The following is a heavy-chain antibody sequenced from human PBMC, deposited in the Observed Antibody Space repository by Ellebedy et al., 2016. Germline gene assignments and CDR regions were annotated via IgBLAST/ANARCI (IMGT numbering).Heavy chain of an antibody. D-gene: IGHD3-10*01. CDR2: IYYTGTT. V-gene: IGHV4-59*08. Sequence: SETLSLTCTVSGDSISGDYWSWIRQSPGKGLEWIGSIYYTGTTYYNPSLRSRTTISADLSKSQFSLQLTSMTAADTAVYYCARRVVRSYGMDVWGQGTTVTVSS. CDR1: GDSISGDY. CDR3: ARRVVRSYGMDV. J-gene: IGHJ6*02.